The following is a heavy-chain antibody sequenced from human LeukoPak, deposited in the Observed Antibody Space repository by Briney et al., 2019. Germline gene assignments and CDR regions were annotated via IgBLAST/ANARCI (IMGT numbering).Heavy chain of an antibody. D-gene: IGHD2-15*01. CDR3: ARRNIGATYYFDY. CDR1: GFTFSSYG. CDR2: ISYDGSNK. V-gene: IGHV3-30*03. Sequence: PGRSLRLSCAASGFTFSSYGMHWVRQAPGKGLEWVAVISYDGSNKYYADSVKGRFTISRDNAKNSLFLQMNNLRDEDTAIYYCARRNIGATYYFDYWGQGTLVTVSS. J-gene: IGHJ4*02.